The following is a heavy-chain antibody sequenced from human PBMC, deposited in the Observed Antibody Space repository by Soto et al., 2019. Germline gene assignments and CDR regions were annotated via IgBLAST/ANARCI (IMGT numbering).Heavy chain of an antibody. Sequence: PSETLSLTCTVSGGSISSGGYNWSWIRQHPGKGLEWIGYIYYSGSTYYNPSLKSRVTISVDTSKNQFSLKLSSVTAADTAVYYCARGLDYGDYAIDYWGQGTLVTVSS. CDR1: GGSISSGGYN. CDR2: IYYSGST. V-gene: IGHV4-31*03. CDR3: ARGLDYGDYAIDY. J-gene: IGHJ4*02. D-gene: IGHD4-17*01.